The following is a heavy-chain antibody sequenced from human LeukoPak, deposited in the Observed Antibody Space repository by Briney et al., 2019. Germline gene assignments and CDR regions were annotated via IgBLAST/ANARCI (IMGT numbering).Heavy chain of an antibody. D-gene: IGHD3-9*01. V-gene: IGHV1-69*06. Sequence: GASVKVSCKASGGTFSSYAISWVRQAPGQGLEWMGGIIPIFGTANYAQKFQGRVTITADKSTSTAYMELSSLRSEDTAVYYCARDAYYDILTGYHRYYGMDVWGKGTTVTVSS. CDR3: ARDAYYDILTGYHRYYGMDV. CDR2: IIPIFGTA. J-gene: IGHJ6*04. CDR1: GGTFSSYA.